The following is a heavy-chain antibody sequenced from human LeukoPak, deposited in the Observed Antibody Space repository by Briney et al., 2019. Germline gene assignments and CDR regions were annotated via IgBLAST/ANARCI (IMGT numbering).Heavy chain of an antibody. Sequence: GGSLRLSCAASGFTFSTYSMNWVRQAPGKGLEWISYISSSSNTMYYADSVKGRFTISRDNAKNSLYLQMNSQRAEDTAVYYCARDDPGGEPNYFDYWGQGTLVTVSS. CDR3: ARDDPGGEPNYFDY. CDR1: GFTFSTYS. D-gene: IGHD1-14*01. J-gene: IGHJ4*02. CDR2: ISSSSNTM. V-gene: IGHV3-48*01.